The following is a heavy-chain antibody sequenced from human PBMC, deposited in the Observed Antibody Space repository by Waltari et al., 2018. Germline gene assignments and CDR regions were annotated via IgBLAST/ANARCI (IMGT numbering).Heavy chain of an antibody. D-gene: IGHD3-22*01. Sequence: QVQLQESGPGLVKPSETLSLTCTVSGGSISSYYWSWIRQPAGKGLEWIGRIYTSGSTNYNPSLKSRVTMSVDTSKNQFSLKLSSVTAADTAVYYCARDYPLVDSSGHNDAFDIWGQGTMVTVSS. V-gene: IGHV4-4*07. CDR3: ARDYPLVDSSGHNDAFDI. CDR1: GGSISSYY. CDR2: IYTSGST. J-gene: IGHJ3*02.